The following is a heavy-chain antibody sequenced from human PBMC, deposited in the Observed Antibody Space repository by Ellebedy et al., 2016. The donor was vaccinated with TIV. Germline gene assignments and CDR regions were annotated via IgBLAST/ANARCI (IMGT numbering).Heavy chain of an antibody. CDR2: IYYSGST. V-gene: IGHV4-31*03. CDR1: GGSINSGGYY. Sequence: MPSETLSLTCTVSGGSINSGGYYLSWMRQYPGKGLEWIGYIYYSGSTYYNPSLTSRVTISLDTSKNQFSLNLSSVTAADTAVYYCATGNQWDQLLVYWGQGTLVTVSS. CDR3: ATGNQWDQLLVY. J-gene: IGHJ4*02. D-gene: IGHD1-26*01.